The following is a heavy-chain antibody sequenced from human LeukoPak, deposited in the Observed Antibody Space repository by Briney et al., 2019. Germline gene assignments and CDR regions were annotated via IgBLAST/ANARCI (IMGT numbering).Heavy chain of an antibody. V-gene: IGHV3-9*01. Sequence: GGSLRLSCAASGFTFDDYAMHWVRHAPGKGREWVSGISWNSGSIGYADSVKGRFTISRDNAKNSLYLQMNSLRAEDTAVYYCARDPLDPALYYYYGMDVWGQGTTVTVSS. CDR2: ISWNSGSI. D-gene: IGHD5-18*01. J-gene: IGHJ6*02. CDR1: GFTFDDYA. CDR3: ARDPLDPALYYYYGMDV.